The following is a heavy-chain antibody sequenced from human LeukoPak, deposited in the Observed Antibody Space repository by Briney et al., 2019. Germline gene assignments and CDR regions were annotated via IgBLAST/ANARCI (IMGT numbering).Heavy chain of an antibody. CDR3: AKGRDKYQLLSKNWFDP. D-gene: IGHD2-2*01. V-gene: IGHV3-9*01. CDR2: ISWNSGSI. J-gene: IGHJ5*02. Sequence: GGSLRLSCAASGFTFDDYAMHWVRQAPGKGLEWVSGISWNSGSIGYADSVKGRFTISGDNDKNSLYLQMNSLRAEDTALYYCAKGRDKYQLLSKNWFDPWGQGTLVTVSS. CDR1: GFTFDDYA.